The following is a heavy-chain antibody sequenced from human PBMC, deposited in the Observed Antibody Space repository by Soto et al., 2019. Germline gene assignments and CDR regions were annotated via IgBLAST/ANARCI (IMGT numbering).Heavy chain of an antibody. J-gene: IGHJ5*01. Sequence: GGSLRLSCAASGFTFSSYAMHWVRQAPGKGLEWVAVISYDGSNKYYADSVKGRFTTSSNNTNNTQYLQMNSLRADATAAYYCVMDRVPVLDWFDSWGQGTL. CDR2: ISYDGSNK. D-gene: IGHD2-8*02. CDR3: VMDRVPVLDWFDS. V-gene: IGHV3-30-3*01. CDR1: GFTFSSYA.